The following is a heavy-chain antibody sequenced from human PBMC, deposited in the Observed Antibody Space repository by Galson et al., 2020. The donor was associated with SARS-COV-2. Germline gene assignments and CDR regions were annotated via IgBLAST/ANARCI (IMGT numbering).Heavy chain of an antibody. D-gene: IGHD3-10*01. V-gene: IGHV4-39*06. CDR1: GGSISSSGHY. J-gene: IGHJ4*02. CDR2: IFHNGST. Sequence: ASETLSLTCTVSGGSISSSGHYWGWTRQPPGKGLEWIGTIFHNGSTYYNPSLKSRVTISVDTSKKQLTLKLNSVTAADTAVYYCTRDPLWFEDQFFYWGQGTLVTVSS. CDR3: TRDPLWFEDQFFY.